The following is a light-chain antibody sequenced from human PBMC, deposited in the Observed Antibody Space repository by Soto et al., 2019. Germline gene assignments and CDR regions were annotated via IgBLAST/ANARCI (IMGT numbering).Light chain of an antibody. J-gene: IGKJ1*01. CDR3: QQYHRYSRT. Sequence: DMQMTQTPSPLSASVGGRVTVTSMASQSINSWLAWYQQKPGKAPKLLIYDASSLQSGVPSRFTGSGFGTEFTLTISSLQPDDFATYYCQQYHRYSRTFGQGTKV. CDR2: DAS. V-gene: IGKV1-5*01. CDR1: QSINSW.